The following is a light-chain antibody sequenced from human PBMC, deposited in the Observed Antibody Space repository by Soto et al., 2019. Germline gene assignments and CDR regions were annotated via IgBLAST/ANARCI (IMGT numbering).Light chain of an antibody. V-gene: IGKV1-5*01. J-gene: IGKJ1*01. CDR3: QQYNSYPWT. CDR2: DAS. Sequence: DIQVTQSPSTLSASVGDRVTITCRASQSISSWLAWYQQTPGKAPKLLIYDASSLGSGVPSRFRGSGSGTEFTLTIISLQPDDFATYYCQQYNSYPWTFGQGTKVEV. CDR1: QSISSW.